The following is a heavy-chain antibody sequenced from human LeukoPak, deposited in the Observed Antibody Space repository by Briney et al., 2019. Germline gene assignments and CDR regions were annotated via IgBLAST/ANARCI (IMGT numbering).Heavy chain of an antibody. J-gene: IGHJ6*02. Sequence: SVKVSCKASGGTFSSYAISWVRQAPGQGLEWMGGIIPIFGTANYAQKFQGRVTITADESTSTAYMELSSLRSEDTAVYYCARAVREGYGMDVWGQGTTVTVSS. V-gene: IGHV1-69*13. CDR3: ARAVREGYGMDV. CDR1: GGTFSSYA. CDR2: IIPIFGTA.